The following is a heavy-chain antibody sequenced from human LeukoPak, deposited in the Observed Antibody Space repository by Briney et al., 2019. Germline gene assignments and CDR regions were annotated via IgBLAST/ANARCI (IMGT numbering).Heavy chain of an antibody. CDR2: ISGSGGST. D-gene: IGHD6-13*01. CDR3: AKDLKPSYSSSCSDY. V-gene: IGHV3-23*01. J-gene: IGHJ4*02. CDR1: GFTFSSYA. Sequence: GGSLRLSCAASGFTFSSYAMSWVRQAPGKGLEWVSAISGSGGSTYYADSVKGRFTISRDNSKNTLYLQMNSLRAEDTAVYYCAKDLKPSYSSSCSDYWGQGTLVTVSS.